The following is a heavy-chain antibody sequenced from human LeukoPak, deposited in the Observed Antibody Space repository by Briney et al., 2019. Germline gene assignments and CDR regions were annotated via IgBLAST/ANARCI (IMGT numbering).Heavy chain of an antibody. D-gene: IGHD3-3*01. Sequence: PGGSLRLSCAASGFTFSSYGMHWVRQAPGKGLEWVAVISYDGSNKYYADSVKGRFTISRDNSKNTLYLQMNSLRAEDTAVYYCATIFSVPPRAYYYYYGMDVWGQGTTVTVSS. CDR3: ATIFSVPPRAYYYYYGMDV. CDR1: GFTFSSYG. J-gene: IGHJ6*02. CDR2: ISYDGSNK. V-gene: IGHV3-30*03.